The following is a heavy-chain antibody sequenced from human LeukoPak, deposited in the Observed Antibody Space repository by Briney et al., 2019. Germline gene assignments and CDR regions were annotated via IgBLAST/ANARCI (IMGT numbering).Heavy chain of an antibody. CDR2: INPNSGGT. CDR3: ARGGFGVVILNWFDP. D-gene: IGHD3-3*01. CDR1: GYTFTGYY. Sequence: ASVKVSCKASGYTFTGYYMHWVRQAPGQGLEWMGWINPNSGGTNYAQKFQGRVTMTRDTSISTAYMELSRLRSDDTAVYYCARGGFGVVILNWFDPWGQGTLVTVSS. V-gene: IGHV1-2*02. J-gene: IGHJ5*02.